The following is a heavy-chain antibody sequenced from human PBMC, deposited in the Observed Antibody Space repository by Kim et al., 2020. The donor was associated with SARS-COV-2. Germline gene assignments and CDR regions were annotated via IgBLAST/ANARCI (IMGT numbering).Heavy chain of an antibody. V-gene: IGHV1-2*02. CDR1: GYTFTGYY. CDR3: AREGSGYYYDSSGYYYPDY. CDR2: INPNSGGT. Sequence: ASVKVSCKASGYTFTGYYMHWVRQAPGQGLEWMGWINPNSGGTNYAQKFQGRVTMTRDTSISTAYMELSRLRSDDTAVYYCAREGSGYYYDSSGYYYPDYWGQGTLVTVSS. D-gene: IGHD3-22*01. J-gene: IGHJ4*02.